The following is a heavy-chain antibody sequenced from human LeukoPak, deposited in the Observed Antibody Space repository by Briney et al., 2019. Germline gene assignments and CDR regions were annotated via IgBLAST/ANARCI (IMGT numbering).Heavy chain of an antibody. Sequence: SVKVSCKASGGTFSSYAISWVRQAPGQGLEWMGGIIPIFGTANYAQKFQGRVTMTRNTSISTAYMELSSLRSEDTAVYYCARGTRGKIVGATRDYYFDYWGQGTLVTVSS. D-gene: IGHD1-26*01. CDR2: IIPIFGTA. J-gene: IGHJ4*02. CDR3: ARGTRGKIVGATRDYYFDY. V-gene: IGHV1-69*05. CDR1: GGTFSSYA.